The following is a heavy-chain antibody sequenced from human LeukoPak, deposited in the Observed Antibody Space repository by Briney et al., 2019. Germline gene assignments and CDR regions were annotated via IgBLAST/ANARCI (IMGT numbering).Heavy chain of an antibody. J-gene: IGHJ6*02. CDR3: AKSLPGRSYYYGMDV. D-gene: IGHD3-10*01. CDR1: GFTFSSYG. CDR2: ISYDGSNK. Sequence: PGGSLRLSCAASGFTFSSYGMHWVRQAPGKGLEWVAVISYDGSNKYYADSVKGRFTISRGNSKNTLYLQMNSLRAEDTAVYYCAKSLPGRSYYYGMDVWGQGTTVTVSS. V-gene: IGHV3-30*18.